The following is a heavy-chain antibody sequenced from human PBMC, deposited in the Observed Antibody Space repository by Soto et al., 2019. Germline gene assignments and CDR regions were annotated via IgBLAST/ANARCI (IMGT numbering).Heavy chain of an antibody. CDR3: ARPLGKRDSSGFLLPWN. V-gene: IGHV3-30-3*01. Sequence: PGGSLRLSCAASGFTFSSYAMHWVRQAPGKGLEWVAVISYDGSNKYYADSVKGRFTISRDNSKNTLYLQMNSLRAEDTAVYYCARPLGKRDSSGFLLPWNWGQGTLVTVSS. CDR2: ISYDGSNK. J-gene: IGHJ4*02. D-gene: IGHD3-22*01. CDR1: GFTFSSYA.